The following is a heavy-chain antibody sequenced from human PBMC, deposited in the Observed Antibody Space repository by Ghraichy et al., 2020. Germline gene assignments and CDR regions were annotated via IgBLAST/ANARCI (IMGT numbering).Heavy chain of an antibody. CDR1: GFTFDDYA. J-gene: IGHJ5*02. CDR2: ISWNSGSI. V-gene: IGHV3-9*01. D-gene: IGHD3-3*01. Sequence: GGSLRLSCAASGFTFDDYAMHWVRQAPGKGLEWVSGISWNSGSIGYADSVKGRFTISRDNAKNSLYLQMNSLRAEDTALYYCAKDIPLATYDFWSPLSFDPWGQGTLVTVSS. CDR3: AKDIPLATYDFWSPLSFDP.